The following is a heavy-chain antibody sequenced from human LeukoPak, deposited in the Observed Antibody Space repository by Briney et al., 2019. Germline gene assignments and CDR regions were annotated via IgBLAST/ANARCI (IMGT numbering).Heavy chain of an antibody. CDR1: GYSFTSYW. CDR3: ARDYCGGDCRDAFDI. Sequence: GESLKISCKGSGYSFTSYWIGWVRQMPGKGLEWMGIIYPGDSDTRYSPSFQGQVTISADKSISTAYLQWSSLKASDTAMYYCARDYCGGDCRDAFDIWGQGTMVTVSS. J-gene: IGHJ3*02. CDR2: IYPGDSDT. V-gene: IGHV5-51*01. D-gene: IGHD2-21*02.